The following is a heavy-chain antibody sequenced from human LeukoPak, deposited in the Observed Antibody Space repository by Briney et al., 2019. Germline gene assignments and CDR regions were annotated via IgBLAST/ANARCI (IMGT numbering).Heavy chain of an antibody. CDR2: INDDGSAT. Sequence: PGGSLRLSCAASGFTFSSYEMNWVRQAPGKGLVWVSRINDDGSATFYADSVKGRFTISRDNAKNTLFLQINSLRAEDTAVYYCAREILAPGKTHDYWGQGTLVTVSS. CDR3: AREILAPGKTHDY. CDR1: GFTFSSYE. J-gene: IGHJ4*02. V-gene: IGHV3-74*01.